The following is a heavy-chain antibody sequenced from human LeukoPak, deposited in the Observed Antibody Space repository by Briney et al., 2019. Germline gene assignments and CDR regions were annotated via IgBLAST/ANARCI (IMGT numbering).Heavy chain of an antibody. CDR1: GLTVSSY. D-gene: IGHD2-15*01. Sequence: PGGSPRLSCAASGLTVSSYMSWVRQAPGKGLECVSVIYTGGSTYYAESVKGRFTISRDSSKNAVYLQMNTLRAEDTAVYYCARVSSGYCASWPNNCFDPWGQGTLVTVSS. CDR2: IYTGGST. J-gene: IGHJ5*02. V-gene: IGHV3-53*01. CDR3: ARVSSGYCASWPNNCFDP.